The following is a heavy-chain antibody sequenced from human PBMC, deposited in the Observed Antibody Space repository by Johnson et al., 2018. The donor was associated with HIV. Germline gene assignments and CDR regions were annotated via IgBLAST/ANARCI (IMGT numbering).Heavy chain of an antibody. Sequence: QVQLVESGGGVVQPGGSLRLSCAASGFTFSTYGMHWVRQAPGKGLEWVAVMWYDGSNKYYADSVKGRFTISRDNSKNTLYLQVNSLRAEDTAVYYCAKHLDGDSNDAFDIWGQGTMVTVSS. CDR3: AKHLDGDSNDAFDI. V-gene: IGHV3-30*02. J-gene: IGHJ3*02. CDR2: MWYDGSNK. CDR1: GFTFSTYG. D-gene: IGHD4-17*01.